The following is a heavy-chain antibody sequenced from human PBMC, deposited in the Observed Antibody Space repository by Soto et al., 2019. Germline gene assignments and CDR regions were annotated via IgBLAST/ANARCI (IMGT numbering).Heavy chain of an antibody. V-gene: IGHV1-2*04. D-gene: IGHD2-2*02. CDR2: INPNSGGT. J-gene: IGHJ4*02. CDR3: ARELVDIVVVPAAIYFDY. Sequence: ASVKVSCKASGYTFTGYYMHWVRQAPGQGLEWMGWINPNSGGTNYAQKFQGWVTMTRDTSISTAYMELSRLRSDDTAVYYCARELVDIVVVPAAIYFDYWGQGTLVTVSS. CDR1: GYTFTGYY.